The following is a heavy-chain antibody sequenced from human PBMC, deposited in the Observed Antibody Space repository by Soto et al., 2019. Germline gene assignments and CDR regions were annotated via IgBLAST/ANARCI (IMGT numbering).Heavy chain of an antibody. J-gene: IGHJ4*02. Sequence: ASVKVSCKASGYTFSNFAMHWVRQAPGQRLEWMGWINAGNWNTKYSQKFQGRVTITRDTSASTAYMELSSLRSEDTAVYYCARGTWDSSGWYTFPFDYWGQGTVVTVSS. D-gene: IGHD6-19*01. CDR3: ARGTWDSSGWYTFPFDY. CDR2: INAGNWNT. V-gene: IGHV1-3*01. CDR1: GYTFSNFA.